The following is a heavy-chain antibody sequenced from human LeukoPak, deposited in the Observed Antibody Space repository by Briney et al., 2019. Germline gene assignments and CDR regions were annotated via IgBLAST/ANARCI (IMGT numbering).Heavy chain of an antibody. D-gene: IGHD3-10*01. V-gene: IGHV3-23*01. CDR1: GFTFSAFS. J-gene: IGHJ4*02. CDR3: ARYGSGTSYITNYFDY. CDR2: IASNGGNT. Sequence: GGSLRLSCAASGFTFSAFSMTWVRQAPGKGLEWVSLIASNGGNTYYADSVKGRFTVSRDNSKNTLYLQMKSLRDEDTAVYYCARYGSGTSYITNYFDYWGQGTLVTVSS.